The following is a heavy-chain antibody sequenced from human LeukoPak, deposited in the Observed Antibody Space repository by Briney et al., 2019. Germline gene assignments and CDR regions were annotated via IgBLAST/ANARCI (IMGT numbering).Heavy chain of an antibody. CDR3: ARDLMMEGRYFNYYMDV. Sequence: PGGSLRLSCAASGFILSSYWMSWVRQAPGKGLEWVANIKQDGSEKYYVDSVKGRFTISRDNAKNSLYLQMNSLRAEDTALYYCARDLMMEGRYFNYYMDVWGEGTTVTVSS. CDR2: IKQDGSEK. J-gene: IGHJ6*03. V-gene: IGHV3-7*03. D-gene: IGHD2-8*01. CDR1: GFILSSYW.